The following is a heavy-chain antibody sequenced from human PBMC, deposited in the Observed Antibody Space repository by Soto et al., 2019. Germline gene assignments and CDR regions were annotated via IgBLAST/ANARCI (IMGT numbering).Heavy chain of an antibody. J-gene: IGHJ4*02. Sequence: EVQLVESGGALVQPGGSLRLSCAASGFIVSSNYMNWVRQAPGKGLEWVSVIYTGGLTSYADSVKGRFTISRDSSKNTLYLQMNSLRTEDTAVYYCARTIGGARSLYFDYWGQGTLVSVSS. V-gene: IGHV3-66*01. CDR3: ARTIGGARSLYFDY. CDR1: GFIVSSNY. D-gene: IGHD2-15*01. CDR2: IYTGGLT.